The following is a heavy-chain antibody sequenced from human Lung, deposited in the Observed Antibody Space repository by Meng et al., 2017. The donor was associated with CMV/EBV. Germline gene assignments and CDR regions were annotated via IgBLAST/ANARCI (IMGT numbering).Heavy chain of an antibody. CDR3: ARDDGGSFLDY. CDR1: GFTSSDSY. D-gene: IGHD4-23*01. CDR2: ISSSGTTI. J-gene: IGHJ4*02. V-gene: IGHV3-11*04. Sequence: LACAASGFTSSDSYLSWMRQTPGKRLEWLSHISSSGTTIYYADSVKGRVTISRDNAKNSLYLQMNSLRADDTAVYYCARDDGGSFLDYWGQGTLVTVSS.